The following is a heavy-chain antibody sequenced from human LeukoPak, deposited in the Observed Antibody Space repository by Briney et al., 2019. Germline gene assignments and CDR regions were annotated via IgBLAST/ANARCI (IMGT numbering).Heavy chain of an antibody. CDR1: GGSFSPYY. Sequence: PSDSLSLTRAVYGGSFSPYYWSWIRQPPGKGLEWIGEINQSVSTNYNPSLKSRVTISVDTSKNQFSLRLSSVTAADTAVYYCARGGFYCGGDCYVDYWGQGILVTVPS. V-gene: IGHV4-34*01. CDR2: INQSVST. D-gene: IGHD2-21*02. J-gene: IGHJ4*02. CDR3: ARGGFYCGGDCYVDY.